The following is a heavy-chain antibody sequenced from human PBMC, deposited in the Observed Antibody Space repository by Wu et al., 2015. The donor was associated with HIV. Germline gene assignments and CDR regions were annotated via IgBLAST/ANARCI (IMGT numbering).Heavy chain of an antibody. CDR3: ASVYYDILTGYYNPQGTFFDY. D-gene: IGHD3-9*01. CDR1: GGTFSSYA. V-gene: IGHV1-69*15. Sequence: QVQLVQSGAEVKKPGSSVKVSCKASGGTFSSYAISWVRQAPGQGLEWMGRIIPIFGTANYAQKFQGRVTITADESTSTAYMELSSLRSEDTAVYYCASVYYDILTGYYNPQGTFFDYWGQGTLVTVSS. CDR2: IIPIFGTA. J-gene: IGHJ4*02.